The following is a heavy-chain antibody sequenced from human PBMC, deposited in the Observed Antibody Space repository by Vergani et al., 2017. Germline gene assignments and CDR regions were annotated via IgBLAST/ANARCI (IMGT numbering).Heavy chain of an antibody. CDR2: IYSTGST. D-gene: IGHD3-9*01. Sequence: QVQLEESGPALVKPSETLSLTCTVSGGSFNTYYWSWIRQSPGKGLEWFGYIYSTGSTNYNPSLNSRVTMSVDTSKNQFSLKLRSVTAADTAVYFCARVMYRDEASTGYRLEGMDIWGQGTTVTISS. CDR1: GGSFNTYY. V-gene: IGHV4-59*13. J-gene: IGHJ6*02. CDR3: ARVMYRDEASTGYRLEGMDI.